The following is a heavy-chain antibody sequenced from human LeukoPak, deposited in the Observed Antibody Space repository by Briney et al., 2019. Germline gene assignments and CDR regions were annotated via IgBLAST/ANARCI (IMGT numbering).Heavy chain of an antibody. V-gene: IGHV4-4*07. CDR2: IYTSGST. J-gene: IGHJ4*02. D-gene: IGHD5-12*01. Sequence: SETLSPTCTVSGGSISSYYWSWIRQPAGKGLELIGRIYTSGSTNYNPSLKSRVTISVDTSKNQFSLKLSSVTAADTAVYYCARGVDIVATTTNRYFDYWGQGTLVTVSS. CDR1: GGSISSYY. CDR3: ARGVDIVATTTNRYFDY.